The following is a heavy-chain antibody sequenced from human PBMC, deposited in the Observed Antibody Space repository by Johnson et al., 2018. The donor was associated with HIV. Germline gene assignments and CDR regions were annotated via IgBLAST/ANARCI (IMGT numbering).Heavy chain of an antibody. CDR2: IYSGGST. J-gene: IGHJ3*02. Sequence: VQLVESGGGLVQPGGSLRLSCAASGFTVSSNYMSWVRQAPGKGLEWVSGIYSGGSTYYADSVKGRFTISRDNSKNTRYLQMNSLRAEDTAVYYCAKEGGYSTSLVFDIWGQGTMVTVSS. D-gene: IGHD6-6*01. V-gene: IGHV3-66*01. CDR1: GFTVSSNY. CDR3: AKEGGYSTSLVFDI.